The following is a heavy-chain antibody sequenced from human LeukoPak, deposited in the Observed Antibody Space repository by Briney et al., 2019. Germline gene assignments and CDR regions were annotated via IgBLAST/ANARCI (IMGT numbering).Heavy chain of an antibody. D-gene: IGHD2-21*01. Sequence: PGGSLRLSCAASGFTFSSYEMNWVRQAPGKGLEWVSYTSSSGSTIYYADSVKGRFTISRDNAKNSLYLQMNSLRAEDTAVYYCARDGVEFYNWFDPWGQGTLVTVSS. V-gene: IGHV3-48*03. CDR3: ARDGVEFYNWFDP. J-gene: IGHJ5*02. CDR2: TSSSGSTI. CDR1: GFTFSSYE.